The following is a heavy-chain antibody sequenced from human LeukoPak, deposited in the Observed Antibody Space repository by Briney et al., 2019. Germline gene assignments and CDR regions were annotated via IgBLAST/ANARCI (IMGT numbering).Heavy chain of an antibody. CDR3: AKSGCSSTSCYSILSGWLDP. V-gene: IGHV3-23*01. CDR2: ISNSGGTT. CDR1: GFTFSNYA. Sequence: GGSLRLSCAASGFTFSNYALNWVRQAPGKGLEWVSGISNSGGTTHYADSVKGRFTISRDNSKNTLYLQMNSLRAEDTAVYYCAKSGCSSTSCYSILSGWLDPWGQGTLVTVSS. D-gene: IGHD2-2*02. J-gene: IGHJ5*02.